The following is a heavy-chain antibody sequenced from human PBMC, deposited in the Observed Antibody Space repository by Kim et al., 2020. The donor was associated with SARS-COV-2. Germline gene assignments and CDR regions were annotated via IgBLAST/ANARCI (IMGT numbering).Heavy chain of an antibody. D-gene: IGHD3-10*01. CDR2: ISICGSST. J-gene: IGHJ4*02. CDR1: GFSVSSYE. V-gene: IGHV3-48*03. CDR3: ARDRAGSDYDAGSGFDY. Sequence: GGSLRLSCVVSGFSVSSYEMNWVRQAPGKGLEWISYISICGSSTHYADSVKGRFTISRDNAKNSVFLQMNSLRAADTGVYYCARDRAGSDYDAGSGFDYWGQGALVTVSS.